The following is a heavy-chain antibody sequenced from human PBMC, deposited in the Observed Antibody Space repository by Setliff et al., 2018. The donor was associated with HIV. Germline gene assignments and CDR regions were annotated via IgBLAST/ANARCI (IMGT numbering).Heavy chain of an antibody. J-gene: IGHJ6*03. CDR3: AREGFYNSYYYYMDV. V-gene: IGHV4-4*07. D-gene: IGHD2-2*02. CDR2: IFTSGTT. Sequence: SETLSLTCDVSGFSISRNYYWGWIRQSPGKGLEWIGRIFTSGTTNYNPSLRSRVTISVDTSKNQFSLRLSPVTAADTAVYYCAREGFYNSYYYYMDVWGIGTTVTVSS. CDR1: GFSISRNYY.